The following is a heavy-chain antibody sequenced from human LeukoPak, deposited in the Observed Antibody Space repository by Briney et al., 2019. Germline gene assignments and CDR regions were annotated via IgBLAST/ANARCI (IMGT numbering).Heavy chain of an antibody. J-gene: IGHJ4*02. CDR3: ASQSPPGGYFGVAIRIAFDY. CDR2: IYYSGST. CDR1: GGSISSSSYY. V-gene: IGHV4-39*01. D-gene: IGHD3-3*01. Sequence: NPSETLSLTCTVSGGSISSSSYYWGWIRQPPGKGLEWIGSIYYSGSTYYNPSLKSRVTISVDTSKNQFSLKLSSVTAADTAVYYCASQSPPGGYFGVAIRIAFDYWGQGTLVTVSS.